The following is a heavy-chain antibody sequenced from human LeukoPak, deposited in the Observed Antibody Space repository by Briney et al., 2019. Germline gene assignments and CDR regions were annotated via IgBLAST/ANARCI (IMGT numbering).Heavy chain of an antibody. CDR3: ARLPPTRQLGVDY. Sequence: SETLSLTCTVSGGSISSYYCSWIRQPPGKRLEWIGYVSYSGNTNYNSSLKSRVTISVDTSKNQFSLKLSSVTAADTAVYYCARLPPTRQLGVDYWGQGTLVTVSS. V-gene: IGHV4-59*08. D-gene: IGHD6-6*01. CDR1: GGSISSYY. J-gene: IGHJ4*02. CDR2: VSYSGNT.